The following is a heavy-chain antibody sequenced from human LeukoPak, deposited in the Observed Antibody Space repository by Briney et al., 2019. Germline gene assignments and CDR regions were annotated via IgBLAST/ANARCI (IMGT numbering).Heavy chain of an antibody. CDR2: IYTDGGT. Sequence: PGGSLRLSCAASGFTVNNNYLSWVRQAPGKGVEWVSIIYTDGGTYYADSVKGRFTISRDNSKNTLYLQMNSLRADDTAVYYCAREQPPGVYFDYWGQGTLVTVSS. J-gene: IGHJ4*02. D-gene: IGHD3-10*01. CDR1: GFTVNNNY. V-gene: IGHV3-53*01. CDR3: AREQPPGVYFDY.